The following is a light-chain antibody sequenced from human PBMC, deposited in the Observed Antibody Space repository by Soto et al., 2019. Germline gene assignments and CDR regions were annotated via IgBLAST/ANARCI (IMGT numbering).Light chain of an antibody. J-gene: IGLJ2*01. CDR1: MSNIGSKT. CDR2: SND. CDR3: ATWDDSLNAPV. Sequence: QPVLTQPPSASGTPGQRVTISCSGNMSNIGSKTVNWYQHLPGTAPKFLIYSNDQRPSGVPDRFSGSKSGTSASLAISGLQSEDEADYYCATWDDSLNAPVFGGGTKLTVL. V-gene: IGLV1-44*01.